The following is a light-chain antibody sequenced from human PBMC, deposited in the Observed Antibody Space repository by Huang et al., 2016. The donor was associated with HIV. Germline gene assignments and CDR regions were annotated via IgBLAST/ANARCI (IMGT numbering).Light chain of an antibody. Sequence: EIMMTQSPATLSVSPGGRATLSCRASQNVRNNLAWYQQKTGQAPRLLIYETSTRASGIPARFSGSGSATDFTLTISGRQSEDFAIYYCQQYDKWPPGLTFGGGTKVEI. J-gene: IGKJ4*01. V-gene: IGKV3D-15*01. CDR3: QQYDKWPPGLT. CDR1: QNVRNN. CDR2: ETS.